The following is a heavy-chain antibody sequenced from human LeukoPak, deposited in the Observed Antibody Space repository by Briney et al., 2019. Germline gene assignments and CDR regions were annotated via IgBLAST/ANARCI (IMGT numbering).Heavy chain of an antibody. D-gene: IGHD7-27*01. CDR1: GFTFSSYA. CDR3: AKDPWGSRGYFDY. Sequence: GGSLRLSCAASGFTFSSYAMIWVRQAPGKGLEWVSAISGSGGDTYYADSVKGRFTIFRDNSKNTVYLRMNSLRAEDTAVYYCAKDPWGSRGYFDYWAREPWSPSPQ. CDR2: ISGSGGDT. V-gene: IGHV3-23*01. J-gene: IGHJ4*02.